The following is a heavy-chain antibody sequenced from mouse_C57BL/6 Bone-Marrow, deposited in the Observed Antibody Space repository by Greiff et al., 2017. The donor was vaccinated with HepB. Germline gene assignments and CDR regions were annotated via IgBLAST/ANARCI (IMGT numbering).Heavy chain of an antibody. V-gene: IGHV1-82*01. J-gene: IGHJ3*01. CDR3: ARETYYGSTPFAY. CDR1: GYAFSSSW. Sequence: LVESGPELVKPGASVKISCKASGYAFSSSWMNWVKQRPGKGLEWIGRIDPGDGDTNYNGKFKGKATLTADKSSSTAYMQLSSLTSEDSAVYFCARETYYGSTPFAYWGQGTLVTVSA. D-gene: IGHD1-1*01. CDR2: IDPGDGDT.